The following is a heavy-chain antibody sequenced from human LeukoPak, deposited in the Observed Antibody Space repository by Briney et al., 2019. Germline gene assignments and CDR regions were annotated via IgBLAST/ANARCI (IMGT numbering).Heavy chain of an antibody. D-gene: IGHD3-22*01. J-gene: IGHJ3*02. CDR3: AREPYYYDSSGYYIPGGFDI. V-gene: IGHV3-48*03. CDR1: GFTFSSYA. CDR2: ISDSGSTI. Sequence: GGSLRLSCAASGFTFSSYAMSWVRQAPGKGLEWFSYISDSGSTIYYADSVKGRFTVSRDNAKNSLYLQMNSLRAEDTAVYYCAREPYYYDSSGYYIPGGFDIWGQGTMVTVSS.